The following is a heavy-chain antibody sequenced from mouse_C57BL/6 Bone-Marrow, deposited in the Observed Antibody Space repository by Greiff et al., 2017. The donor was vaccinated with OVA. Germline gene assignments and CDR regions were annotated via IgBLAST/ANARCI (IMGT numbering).Heavy chain of an antibody. J-gene: IGHJ3*01. CDR1: GFSLTSYA. CDR2: IWTGGGT. D-gene: IGHD2-4*01. CDR3: ARGGYYDYDVGFAY. V-gene: IGHV2-9-1*01. Sequence: VMLVESGPGLVAPSQSLSITCTVSGFSLTSYAISWVRQPPGKGLEWLGVIWTGGGTNYNSALKSRLSISKDNSKSQVFLKMNSLQTDDTARYYCARGGYYDYDVGFAYWGQGTLVTVSA.